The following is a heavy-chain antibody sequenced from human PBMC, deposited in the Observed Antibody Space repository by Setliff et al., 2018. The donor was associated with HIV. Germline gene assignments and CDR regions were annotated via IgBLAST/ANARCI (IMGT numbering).Heavy chain of an antibody. Sequence: PSETLSLTCTVSGDSIDRSNFFWTWIRQHPGKGLEWIGYIYYSGSATYNPSLKSQASISVDTSRNEFSLKLSSVTAADTAVYYCARIVRWELVATSTFFYYYMDVWGKGTTVTVSS. J-gene: IGHJ6*03. D-gene: IGHD1-26*01. CDR3: ARIVRWELVATSTFFYYYMDV. CDR2: IYYSGSA. V-gene: IGHV4-30-4*01. CDR1: GDSIDRSNFF.